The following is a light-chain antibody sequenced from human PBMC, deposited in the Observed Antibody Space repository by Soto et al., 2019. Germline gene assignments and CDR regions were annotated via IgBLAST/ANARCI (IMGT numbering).Light chain of an antibody. CDR3: SSYGGSNNLV. Sequence: QSALTQPPSASGSPGQSVTISCTGTSSDVGGYNYVSWYQQHPGKAPKLMIYEVSKRPSGVPDRFSGSKPGNTASLTVSGLQAEDEADYYCSSYGGSNNLVFGGGTKLTVL. CDR1: SSDVGGYNY. CDR2: EVS. J-gene: IGLJ2*01. V-gene: IGLV2-8*01.